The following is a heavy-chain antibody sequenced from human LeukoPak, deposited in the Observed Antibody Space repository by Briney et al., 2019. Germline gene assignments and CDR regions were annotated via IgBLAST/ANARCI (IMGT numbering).Heavy chain of an antibody. V-gene: IGHV4-38-2*01. Sequence: SETLSLTCAVSDYSISSGYYWGWIRQPPGKGLEWIGSFSHRGSTYYNPSLRSRVTISVDTSKNQFSLKLSSVTAADTAVYYCARAMASTTGSPYYYYGMDVWGKGTTVTVSS. CDR1: DYSISSGYY. J-gene: IGHJ6*04. CDR3: ARAMASTTGSPYYYYGMDV. CDR2: FSHRGST. D-gene: IGHD1-1*01.